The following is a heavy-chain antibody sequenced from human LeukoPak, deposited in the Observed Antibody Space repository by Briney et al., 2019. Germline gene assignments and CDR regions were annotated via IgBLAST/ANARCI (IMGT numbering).Heavy chain of an antibody. D-gene: IGHD6-19*01. CDR2: ISSSGRSI. Sequence: GRSLRLSCEVFGLTFSNYEMNWVRQTPGKGLEWVAQISSSGRSISYADAVKGRFTISRDNANNSLYLQLNTLRADDTAVYYCAKPISGGLAVTADWFAPWGQGTLVVVSS. J-gene: IGHJ5*01. CDR3: AKPISGGLAVTADWFAP. V-gene: IGHV3-48*03. CDR1: GLTFSNYE.